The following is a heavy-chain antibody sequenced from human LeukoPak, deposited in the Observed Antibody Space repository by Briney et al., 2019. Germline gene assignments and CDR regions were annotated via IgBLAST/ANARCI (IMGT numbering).Heavy chain of an antibody. D-gene: IGHD4-23*01. V-gene: IGHV4-39*01. CDR2: IYYSGST. CDR3: ARRHDYGGNTFDY. J-gene: IGHJ4*02. CDR1: GGSISSSSYY. Sequence: TSETLSLTCTVPGGSISSSSYYWGWIRQPPGKGLEWIGSIYYSGSTYYNPSLKSRVTISVDTSKNQFSLKLSSVTAADTAVYYCARRHDYGGNTFDYWGQGTLVTVSS.